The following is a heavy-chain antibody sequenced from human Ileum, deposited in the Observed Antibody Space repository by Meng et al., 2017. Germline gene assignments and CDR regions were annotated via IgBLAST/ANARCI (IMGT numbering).Heavy chain of an antibody. D-gene: IGHD2/OR15-2a*01. J-gene: IGHJ4*02. CDR1: GDSISSSNW. CDR2: IFHTGST. CDR3: ATNKNKKIDY. Sequence: QVQLTGSGPGLVEPSGTLSLTCVVSGDSISSSNWWNWVRQPPGKGLEWIGEIFHTGSTNYNPSLKSRVTISADKSKNQFSLNLSSVTAADTAVYYCATNKNKKIDYWGQGTLVTVSS. V-gene: IGHV4-4*02.